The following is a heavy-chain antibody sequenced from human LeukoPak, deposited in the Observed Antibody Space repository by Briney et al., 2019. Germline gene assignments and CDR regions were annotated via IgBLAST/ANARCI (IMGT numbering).Heavy chain of an antibody. CDR3: AKGRGPFGELSTPLDY. Sequence: GGSLRLSCAASGFTFSSYAMSWARQAPGKGLEWVSAISGSGGSTYYADSVKGRFTISRDNSKNTLYLQMNSLRAGDTAVYYCAKGRGPFGELSTPLDYWGQGTLVTVSS. V-gene: IGHV3-23*01. CDR2: ISGSGGST. D-gene: IGHD3-10*01. J-gene: IGHJ4*02. CDR1: GFTFSSYA.